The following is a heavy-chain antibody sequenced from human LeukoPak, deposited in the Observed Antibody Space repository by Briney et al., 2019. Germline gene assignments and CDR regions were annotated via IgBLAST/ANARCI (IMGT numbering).Heavy chain of an antibody. V-gene: IGHV4-31*03. CDR2: IYYSGST. Sequence: SQTLSLTCTVSGGSISSGGYYWSWIRQHPGKGLEWIGYIYYSGSTYYNPSLKSRVTISVDRSKNQFSLKLSSVTAADTAVYYCARGDCSGGSCFYFDYWGQGTLVTVSS. D-gene: IGHD2-15*01. CDR1: GGSISSGGYY. CDR3: ARGDCSGGSCFYFDY. J-gene: IGHJ4*02.